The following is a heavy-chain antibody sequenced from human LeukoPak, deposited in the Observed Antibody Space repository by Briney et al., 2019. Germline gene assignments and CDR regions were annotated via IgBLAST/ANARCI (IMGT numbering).Heavy chain of an antibody. CDR1: GFTFSSYG. CDR3: ATDIRWGAFDI. J-gene: IGHJ3*02. Sequence: PGGSLRLPCAASGFTFSSYGMSWVRQAPGKGLEWVSGISGSGGSTYYADSVKGRFTISRDNSKNTLYLQMNSLRAEDTAVYYCATDIRWGAFDIWGQGTMVTVSS. CDR2: ISGSGGST. V-gene: IGHV3-23*01. D-gene: IGHD3-3*01.